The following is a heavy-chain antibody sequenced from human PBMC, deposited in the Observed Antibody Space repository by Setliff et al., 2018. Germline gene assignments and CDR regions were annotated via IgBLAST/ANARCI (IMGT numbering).Heavy chain of an antibody. J-gene: IGHJ6*02. CDR2: ISGSGGST. CDR1: GFTFSSYA. Sequence: LRLSCAASGFTFSSYAMSWVRQAPGKGLEWVSAISGSGGSTYYADSVKGRFTISRDNSKNTLYLQMNSLRAEDTAVYYCASREEGSSWYYYYGMDVWGQGTTVTVSS. D-gene: IGHD6-13*01. CDR3: ASREEGSSWYYYYGMDV. V-gene: IGHV3-23*01.